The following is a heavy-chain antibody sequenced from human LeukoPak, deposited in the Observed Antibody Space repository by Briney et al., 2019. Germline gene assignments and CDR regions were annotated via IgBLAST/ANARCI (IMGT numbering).Heavy chain of an antibody. Sequence: SETLSLTCAVYGGSFSTYYWSWTRQPPGKGLEWIGEINHSGSTNYNPSLKSRVTISVDTSKNQFSLKLSSVTAADTAVYYCARKRCSSTSCYGYYYYYMDVWGKGTTVTVSS. V-gene: IGHV4-34*01. J-gene: IGHJ6*03. CDR3: ARKRCSSTSCYGYYYYYMDV. CDR1: GGSFSTYY. D-gene: IGHD2-2*01. CDR2: INHSGST.